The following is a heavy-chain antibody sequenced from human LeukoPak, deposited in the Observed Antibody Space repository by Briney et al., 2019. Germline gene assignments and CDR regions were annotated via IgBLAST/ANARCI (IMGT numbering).Heavy chain of an antibody. D-gene: IGHD2-15*01. V-gene: IGHV4-39*01. CDR1: GGSISRSSYY. CDR2: IYYSGST. J-gene: IGHJ5*02. CDR3: ARHHSGGSCYSCLNWFDP. Sequence: KPSETLSLTCTVSGGSISRSSYYWGWIRQPPGKGLEWIGSIYYSGSTYYNPSLKSRVTISVDTSKNQFSLKLSSVTAADTAVYYCARHHSGGSCYSCLNWFDPWGQGTLVTVSS.